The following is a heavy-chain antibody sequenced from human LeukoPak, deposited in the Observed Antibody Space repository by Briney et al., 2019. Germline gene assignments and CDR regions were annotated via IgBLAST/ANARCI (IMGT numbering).Heavy chain of an antibody. CDR2: IRYDGSNK. CDR1: GFTFSSYG. D-gene: IGHD2-2*01. Sequence: GGSLRLSCAASGFTFSSYGMHWVRQAPGKGLEWVAFIRYDGSNKYYADSVKGRFTISRDNSKNTLYLQMNSLRAEDTAVYYCARGGVVPAARFVWGKGTTVTVSS. J-gene: IGHJ6*04. V-gene: IGHV3-30*02. CDR3: ARGGVVPAARFV.